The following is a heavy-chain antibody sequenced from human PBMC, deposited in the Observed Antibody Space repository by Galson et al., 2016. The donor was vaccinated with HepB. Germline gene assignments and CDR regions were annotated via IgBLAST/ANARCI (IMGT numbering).Heavy chain of an antibody. CDR2: ISYGGSNE. J-gene: IGHJ4*02. V-gene: IGHV3-30-3*01. D-gene: IGHD2-2*01. CDR1: GFTFSNYG. Sequence: SLRLSCAASGFTFSNYGMHWVRQAPGKGLEWVAFISYGGSNEYYADSVKGRFTISRENSKNTLYLQMNSLRAEDTAVYDCARGSIWCSSTSCYVDHWGQGTLVTVSS. CDR3: ARGSIWCSSTSCYVDH.